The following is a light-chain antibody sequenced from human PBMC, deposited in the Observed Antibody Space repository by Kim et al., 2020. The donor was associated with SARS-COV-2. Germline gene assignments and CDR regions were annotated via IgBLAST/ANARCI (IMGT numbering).Light chain of an antibody. CDR1: QSVSRNY. CDR2: GAS. CDR3: QQYGSSLRT. Sequence: SPGETATLSCRASQSVSRNYLAWYQHKRGQAPRLLIYGASNRATGIPDRFIGSGSGTDFTLIISRLEPEDFAMYYCQQYGSSLRTFGQGTKVEIK. V-gene: IGKV3-20*01. J-gene: IGKJ1*01.